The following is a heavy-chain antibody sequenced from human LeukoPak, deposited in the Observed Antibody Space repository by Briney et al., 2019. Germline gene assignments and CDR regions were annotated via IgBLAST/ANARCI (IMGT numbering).Heavy chain of an antibody. CDR2: ISAYNGNT. D-gene: IGHD2-2*01. V-gene: IGHV1-18*01. J-gene: IGHJ5*02. Sequence: ASVKVSCKASGYTFTSYGISWVRQAPGQGLEWMGWISAYNGNTNYAQKLQDRVTMTTDTSTSTAYMELRSLRSDDTAVYYCARWGDCSSTSCYGSSRWFDPWGQATLVTVSS. CDR3: ARWGDCSSTSCYGSSRWFDP. CDR1: GYTFTSYG.